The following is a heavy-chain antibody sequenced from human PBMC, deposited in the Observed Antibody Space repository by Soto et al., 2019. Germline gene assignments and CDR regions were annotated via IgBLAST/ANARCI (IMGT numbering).Heavy chain of an antibody. Sequence: ASVKVSCKASGYTFTSYYMHWVRQAPGQGLEWMGIINPSGGSTSYAQKFQGRVTMTRDTSTSTDYMELSSLRSEDTAVYYCARDRGYCSGGSCPTWFDPWGQGTLVTVSS. CDR3: ARDRGYCSGGSCPTWFDP. CDR2: INPSGGST. D-gene: IGHD2-15*01. CDR1: GYTFTSYY. J-gene: IGHJ5*02. V-gene: IGHV1-46*03.